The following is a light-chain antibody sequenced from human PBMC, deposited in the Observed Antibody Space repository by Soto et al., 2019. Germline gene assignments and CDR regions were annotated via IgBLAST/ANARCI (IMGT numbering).Light chain of an antibody. CDR2: DAY. Sequence: EIVLTQSPATLSLSPGERATLACRASQSVGSSYFAWYQQKPGQAPRLLIYDAYYRATGIPARFSGSGSGTGFTLTISSLEPEDFALYYCHQRSNWPLTFGGGTKLE. J-gene: IGKJ4*01. V-gene: IGKV3-11*01. CDR1: QSVGSSY. CDR3: HQRSNWPLT.